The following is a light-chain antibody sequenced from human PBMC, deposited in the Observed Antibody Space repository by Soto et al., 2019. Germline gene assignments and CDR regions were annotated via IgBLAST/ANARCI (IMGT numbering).Light chain of an antibody. J-gene: IGLJ2*01. CDR3: SSYAGNNNVV. CDR1: SSDVGAYNY. CDR2: EVS. Sequence: QSALTQPPSASGSPGQSVTISCTGTSSDVGAYNYVSWYQQHPGKAPKLIIYEVSKRPSGVPDRFSGSKSGNMASLTVSGLQAEDEADYYCSSYAGNNNVVFGGGTKVTVL. V-gene: IGLV2-8*01.